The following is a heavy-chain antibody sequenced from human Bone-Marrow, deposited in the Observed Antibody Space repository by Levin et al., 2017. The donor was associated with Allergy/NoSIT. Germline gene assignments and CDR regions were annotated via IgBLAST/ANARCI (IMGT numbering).Heavy chain of an antibody. Sequence: GGSLRLSCVGSGYTFSKNWMSWVRQAPGKGLEWVGRIKSRRDGGTTDYAAPVKGRFTISRDDSRDTLYLQMNSLIIEDTAIYYCTPHLELENWGQGILVTVSS. D-gene: IGHD1-1*01. V-gene: IGHV3-15*01. J-gene: IGHJ4*02. CDR3: TPHLELEN. CDR2: IKSRRDGGTT. CDR1: GYTFSKNW.